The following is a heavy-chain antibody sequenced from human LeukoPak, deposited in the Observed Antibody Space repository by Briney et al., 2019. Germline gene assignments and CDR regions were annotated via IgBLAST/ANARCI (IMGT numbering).Heavy chain of an antibody. J-gene: IGHJ4*02. D-gene: IGHD2-2*01. CDR1: GYSISSGYY. Sequence: SETLSLTCTVSGYSISSGYYWSWIRQPPGKGLEWIGYIYHSGSTYYNPSLKSRVTISVDRSKNQFSLKLSSVTAADTAVYYRARGGEDIVVVPAAIIAHPFDYWGQGTLVTVSS. CDR2: IYHSGST. CDR3: ARGGEDIVVVPAAIIAHPFDY. V-gene: IGHV4-38-2*02.